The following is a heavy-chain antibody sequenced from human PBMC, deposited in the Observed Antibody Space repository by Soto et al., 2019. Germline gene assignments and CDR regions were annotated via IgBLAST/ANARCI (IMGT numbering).Heavy chain of an antibody. V-gene: IGHV3-23*01. CDR1: GFSFNAYG. CDR3: AKDRGNGDTPNIYSYYGIEV. Sequence: TGGSLRLSCAVSGFSFNAYGMSWVRQAPGKGLEWISFISGGGGTIYYADSVKGRFISSRDNSKSTLYLQMTSLSVDDTAVYYCAKDRGNGDTPNIYSYYGIEVWGQGTTVTVSS. CDR2: ISGGGGTI. D-gene: IGHD2-21*02. J-gene: IGHJ6*02.